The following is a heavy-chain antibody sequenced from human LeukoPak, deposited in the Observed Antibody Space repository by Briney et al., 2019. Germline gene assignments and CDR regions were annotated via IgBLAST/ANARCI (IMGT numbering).Heavy chain of an antibody. D-gene: IGHD5-18*01. CDR2: ISAYNGNT. CDR1: GYTFTSYG. CDR3: ATHRDTAMVTTFDY. V-gene: IGHV1-18*01. J-gene: IGHJ4*02. Sequence: ASVKVSCKASGYTFTSYGISWVRQARGQGREWMGWISAYNGNTNYAQKLQGRVTMTTDTYTSTDYMELRRLRPDDTAVYYCATHRDTAMVTTFDYWGQGTLVTVSS.